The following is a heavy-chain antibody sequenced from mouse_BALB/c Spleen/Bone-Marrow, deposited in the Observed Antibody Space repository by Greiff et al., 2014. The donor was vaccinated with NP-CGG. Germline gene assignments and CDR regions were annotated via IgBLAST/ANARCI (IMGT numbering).Heavy chain of an antibody. CDR3: TRYEVPYTMDY. Sequence: VQLQQSGAELVRPGASVKLSCKASGYTFTSYWISWVKQRPGQGLEWIGNIYPSDGCTNYNQKFKDKATLTVDKSSSTAYMQLSSPTSEDSAVYYCTRYEVPYTMDYWGQGTSVTVSS. CDR1: GYTFTSYW. V-gene: IGHV1-69*02. D-gene: IGHD2-12*01. J-gene: IGHJ4*01. CDR2: IYPSDGCT.